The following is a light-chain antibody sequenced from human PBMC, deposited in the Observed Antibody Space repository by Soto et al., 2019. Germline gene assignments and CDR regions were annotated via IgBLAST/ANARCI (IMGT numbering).Light chain of an antibody. Sequence: QPVLTQPPSVSGAPGQRVTISCTGSSSNIGAGYEVHWYQQVPGTAPKLLIYGNTNRPSGVPDRFSGSKSGTSASLAITGLQADDEADYYCQSYDSGLSGSVFGGGTKLTVL. CDR2: GNT. CDR3: QSYDSGLSGSV. CDR1: SSNIGAGYE. V-gene: IGLV1-40*01. J-gene: IGLJ3*02.